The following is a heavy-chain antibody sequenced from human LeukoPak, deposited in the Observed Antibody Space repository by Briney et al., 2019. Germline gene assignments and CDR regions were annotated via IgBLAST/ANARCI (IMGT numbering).Heavy chain of an antibody. V-gene: IGHV3-11*01. Sequence: GGSLRLSCAGSGFTFSDYHMNWIRQAPGKGLEWVSYISSNGDTIYYAASVKGRFTISRDNAQNSLYLHMSSLRAEDTAVYYCARPRRGGYYATESWGQGTLVTVSS. D-gene: IGHD5-12*01. CDR2: ISSNGDTI. CDR3: ARPRRGGYYATES. CDR1: GFTFSDYH. J-gene: IGHJ5*02.